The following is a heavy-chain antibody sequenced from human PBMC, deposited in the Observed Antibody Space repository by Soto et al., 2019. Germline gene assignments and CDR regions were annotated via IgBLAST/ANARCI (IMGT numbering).Heavy chain of an antibody. CDR1: GFIFNSYG. Sequence: GGSLRLSCAASGFIFNSYGMSWVRQAPGKGLEWVSVISGSGGGTYYADSVKGRFTISRDNSKNTLYLQMNSLRAEDTAVYYCAKSTGQQPYFDYWGQGTLVTVSS. V-gene: IGHV3-23*01. CDR2: ISGSGGGT. D-gene: IGHD6-13*01. CDR3: AKSTGQQPYFDY. J-gene: IGHJ4*02.